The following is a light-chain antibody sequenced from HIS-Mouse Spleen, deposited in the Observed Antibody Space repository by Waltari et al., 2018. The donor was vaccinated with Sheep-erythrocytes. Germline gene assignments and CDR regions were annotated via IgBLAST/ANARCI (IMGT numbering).Light chain of an antibody. J-gene: IGLJ2*01. V-gene: IGLV3-1*01. CDR1: KLGDKY. CDR3: QAWDSSHVV. Sequence: SYELTQPPSVSVSPGQTASITCSGDKLGDKYACWYQQKPGQSPVLVIYQDSKRPSGLHDRFACANSGNTATLTISGTQAMDEADYYCQAWDSSHVVFGGGTKLTVL. CDR2: QDS.